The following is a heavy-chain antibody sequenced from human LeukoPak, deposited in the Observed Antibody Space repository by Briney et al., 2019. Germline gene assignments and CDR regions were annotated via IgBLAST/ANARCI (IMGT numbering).Heavy chain of an antibody. J-gene: IGHJ4*02. CDR3: ARDYADYVGYFFFDY. V-gene: IGHV3-23*01. D-gene: IGHD4-17*01. Sequence: VGSLRLSCAASGFTFNNYAMNWVREAPREGLECVSPIIVGFETTYYADSPKGRFTISRDNSQNQLYLQMNSLRAEDTAVYYCARDYADYVGYFFFDYWGQGTLVTVSS. CDR1: GFTFNNYA. CDR2: IIVGFETT.